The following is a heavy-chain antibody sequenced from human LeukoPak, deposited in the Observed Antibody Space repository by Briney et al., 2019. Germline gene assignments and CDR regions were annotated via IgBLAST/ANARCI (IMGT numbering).Heavy chain of an antibody. V-gene: IGHV4-39*07. Sequence: SETLSLTCTVSGGSISSSSYYWGWIRQPPGTGLEWLGSIYYSGSTYYNPSLKSRVTISVDTSKNQFSLKLSSVTAADTAVYYCARDRGVGSSWPSDAFDIWGQGTMVTVSS. CDR2: IYYSGST. CDR3: ARDRGVGSSWPSDAFDI. J-gene: IGHJ3*02. CDR1: GGSISSSSYY. D-gene: IGHD6-13*01.